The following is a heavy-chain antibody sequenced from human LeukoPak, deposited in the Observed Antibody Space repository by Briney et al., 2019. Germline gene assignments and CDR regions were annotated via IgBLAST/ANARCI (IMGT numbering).Heavy chain of an antibody. J-gene: IGHJ4*02. V-gene: IGHV3-74*01. CDR1: GFTFSSYW. D-gene: IGHD5-12*01. CDR2: INSDGSST. CDR3: ARGEDYSGYDN. Sequence: GGSLRLSCAASGFTFSSYWMHLVRQAPGKGLVWVSRINSDGSSTSYADSVKGRFTISRDNAKNTLYLQMNSLRAEDTAVYYCARGEDYSGYDNWGQGTLVTVSS.